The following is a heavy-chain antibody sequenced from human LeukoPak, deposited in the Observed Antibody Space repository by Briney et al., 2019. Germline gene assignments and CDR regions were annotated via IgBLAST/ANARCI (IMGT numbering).Heavy chain of an antibody. CDR2: IKQDGSEK. CDR1: GFTFSSYW. Sequence: GESLRLSCAASGFTFSSYWMSWVRQAPGKGLEWVANIKQDGSEKYYVDSVKGRFTISRDNAKNSLYLQMNSLRAEDTAVYYCARRTGSYYDYFDYWGQGTLVTVSS. D-gene: IGHD1-26*01. J-gene: IGHJ4*02. CDR3: ARRTGSYYDYFDY. V-gene: IGHV3-7*01.